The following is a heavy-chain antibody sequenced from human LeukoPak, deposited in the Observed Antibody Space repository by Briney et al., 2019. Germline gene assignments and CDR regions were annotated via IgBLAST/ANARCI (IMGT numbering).Heavy chain of an antibody. D-gene: IGHD2-2*01. Sequence: GGSLRLSCAASGFTFSSYSMNWVRQAPGKGLEWVSSISSSSSSYIYYADSVKGRFTISRDNAKNSLYLQMNSLRAEDTAVYYCARDLPHCSSTSCPFDYWGQGTLVTVSS. J-gene: IGHJ4*02. V-gene: IGHV3-21*01. CDR2: ISSSSSSYI. CDR1: GFTFSSYS. CDR3: ARDLPHCSSTSCPFDY.